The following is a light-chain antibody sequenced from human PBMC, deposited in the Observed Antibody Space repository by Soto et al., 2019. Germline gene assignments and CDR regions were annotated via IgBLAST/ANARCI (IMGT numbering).Light chain of an antibody. Sequence: DVVMTQSPLSLPVTLGQPASISCRSSQSLAYSDGNTYLNWCQQRAGQTPRRLIYKVSNRDSGVPVTFSGSGSGTDFTLKISRVEAEDVGVYYCMQGARWPPYTFEEGTKLETK. CDR3: MQGARWPPYT. CDR2: KVS. J-gene: IGKJ2*01. V-gene: IGKV2-30*01. CDR1: QSLAYSDGNTY.